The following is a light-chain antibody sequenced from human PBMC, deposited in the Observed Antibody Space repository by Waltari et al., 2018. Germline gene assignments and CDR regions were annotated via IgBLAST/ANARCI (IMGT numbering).Light chain of an antibody. V-gene: IGLV7-46*01. Sequence: QAVVTQEPSLTVSPGGTVTLTCGSSTGAVTSGHYPHWLQQKPGQAPRTLIYDTSVRHSWTPVRFSGSLLGGKAALTLSGAQPEDEADYYCFLSYSGPRVFGGGTKLTVL. CDR2: DTS. J-gene: IGLJ3*02. CDR3: FLSYSGPRV. CDR1: TGAVTSGHY.